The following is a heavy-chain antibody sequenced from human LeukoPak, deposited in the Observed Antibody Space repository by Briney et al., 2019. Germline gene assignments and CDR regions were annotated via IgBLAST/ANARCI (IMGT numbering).Heavy chain of an antibody. CDR2: IIPIFGTA. CDR3: ASTTSLGGRLGNWFDP. CDR1: GGTFSSYA. J-gene: IGHJ5*02. V-gene: IGHV1-69*05. Sequence: SVKVSCKASGGTFSSYAISWVRQAPGQGLAWMGGIIPIFGTANYAQKFQGRVTITTDESTTTAYMELSSLSSEDTAVYYCASTTSLGGRLGNWFDPWGQGTLVTVSS. D-gene: IGHD3-16*01.